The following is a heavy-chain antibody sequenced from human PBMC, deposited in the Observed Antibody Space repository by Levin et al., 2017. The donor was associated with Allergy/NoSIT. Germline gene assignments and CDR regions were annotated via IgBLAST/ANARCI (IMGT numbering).Heavy chain of an antibody. CDR1: GFTFSSYA. D-gene: IGHD3-10*01. CDR3: ARGGVYGSADH. CDR2: ISYDGSNK. J-gene: IGHJ4*02. Sequence: LSLTCAASGFTFSSYAMHWVRQAPGKGLEWVAVISYDGSNKYYADSVKGRFTISRDNSKNTLYLQMNSLRAEDTAVYYCARGGVYGSADHWGQGTLVTVSS. V-gene: IGHV3-30*04.